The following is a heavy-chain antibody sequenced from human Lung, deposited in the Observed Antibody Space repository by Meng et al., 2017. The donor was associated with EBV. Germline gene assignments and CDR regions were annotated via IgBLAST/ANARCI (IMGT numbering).Heavy chain of an antibody. D-gene: IGHD1-7*01. CDR2: TYYRSKWYT. Sequence: QHSGPGLGKPPQTLSRTLAISGDSVSSNTAAWNWTRQSPSRGLGWLGRTYYRSKWYTDYAVSVKSRIAINPDTSKNQFSLQLTSVTPEDTAVYYCASSRPLAGNWNYHYWGQGTLVTISS. CDR3: ASSRPLAGNWNYHY. CDR1: GDSVSSNTAA. V-gene: IGHV6-1*01. J-gene: IGHJ4*02.